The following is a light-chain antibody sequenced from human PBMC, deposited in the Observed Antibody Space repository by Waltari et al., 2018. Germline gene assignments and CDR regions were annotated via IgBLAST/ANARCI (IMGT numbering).Light chain of an antibody. J-gene: IGLJ2*01. CDR3: HSRVVSNVRGA. CDR1: SLRSCD. Sequence: SSELTQDPAVSVALGQTVRITCQGHSLRSCDASWYQQKPGQAPILVIYGKDNRPSGIPDRFSGSTSGNTASLTITGSQAEDEADYYCHSRVVSNVRGAFGGGTKLTVL. V-gene: IGLV3-19*01. CDR2: GKD.